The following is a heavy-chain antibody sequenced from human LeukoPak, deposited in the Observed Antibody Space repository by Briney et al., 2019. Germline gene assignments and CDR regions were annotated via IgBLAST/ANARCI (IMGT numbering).Heavy chain of an antibody. V-gene: IGHV3-23*01. CDR1: GFTFSNYA. Sequence: GGSLKLSCAASGFTFSNYAMSWVRQAPGKGLEWVSAISANGGSTYYADSVKGRFTISRDNSKNTLYLQMNSLRAEDTAVYYCAKSSVGQWLIYYFDYWGQGTLVTVSS. D-gene: IGHD3-22*01. J-gene: IGHJ4*02. CDR2: ISANGGST. CDR3: AKSSVGQWLIYYFDY.